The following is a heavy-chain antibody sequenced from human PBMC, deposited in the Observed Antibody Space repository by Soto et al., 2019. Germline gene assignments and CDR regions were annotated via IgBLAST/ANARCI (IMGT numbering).Heavy chain of an antibody. CDR3: AIRHGSGKYFFDY. Sequence: QVQLQQWGAGLLEPSETLSLTCAVYGGSFSGYYCSWIRQSPGKGLEWIGEINQSGSTNHNPSLKSRVSLSVDPSKNQFSLKLRSVTAADTAVYFCAIRHGSGKYFFDYWGQGGLVTVSS. J-gene: IGHJ4*02. CDR1: GGSFSGYY. D-gene: IGHD3-10*01. V-gene: IGHV4-34*01. CDR2: INQSGST.